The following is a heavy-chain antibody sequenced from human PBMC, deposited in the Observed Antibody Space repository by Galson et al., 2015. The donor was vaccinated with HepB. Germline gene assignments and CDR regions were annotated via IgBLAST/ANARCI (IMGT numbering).Heavy chain of an antibody. J-gene: IGHJ3*02. Sequence: SLRLSCAASGFTFSSYSMNWVRQAPGKGLEWVSYISSSSSTIYYADSVKGRFTISRDNAKNSLYLQMNSLRDEDTAVYYCASPYSSGWSYAFDIWGQGTMVTVSS. V-gene: IGHV3-48*02. CDR2: ISSSSSTI. CDR1: GFTFSSYS. CDR3: ASPYSSGWSYAFDI. D-gene: IGHD6-19*01.